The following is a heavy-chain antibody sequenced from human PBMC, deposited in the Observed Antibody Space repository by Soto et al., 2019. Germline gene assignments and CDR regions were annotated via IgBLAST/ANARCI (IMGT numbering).Heavy chain of an antibody. CDR1: GGSISSGGYY. D-gene: IGHD6-13*01. CDR3: ARGEAAENFQH. J-gene: IGHJ1*01. CDR2: IYYSGST. Sequence: SETLSLTCTVSGGSISSGGYYWSWIRQHPGKGLEWIGYIYYSGSTYYNPSLKSRVTISVDTSKNQFSLKLSSVTAADTAVYYCARGEAAENFQHWGQGTLVTVSS. V-gene: IGHV4-31*03.